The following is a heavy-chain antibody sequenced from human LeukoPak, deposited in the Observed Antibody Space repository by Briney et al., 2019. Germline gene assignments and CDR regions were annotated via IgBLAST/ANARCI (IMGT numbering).Heavy chain of an antibody. V-gene: IGHV3-23*01. CDR3: AELGITMIGGV. CDR1: DFSFTTYT. J-gene: IGHJ6*04. CDR2: ISGGDPTT. D-gene: IGHD3-10*02. Sequence: GGSLRLSCAASDFSFTTYTMSWVRQAPGKGLEWVSSISGGDPTTYYADSVKGRFTISRDNSKNTLYLQMNSLRAEDTAVYYCAELGITMIGGVWGKGTTVTISS.